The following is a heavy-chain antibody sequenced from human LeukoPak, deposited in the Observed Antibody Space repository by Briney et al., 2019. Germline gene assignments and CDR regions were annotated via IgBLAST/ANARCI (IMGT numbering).Heavy chain of an antibody. CDR3: ARDSEMYGPYSYGLGPTSAHDAFDI. J-gene: IGHJ3*02. CDR2: ISAYNGNT. CDR1: GYTFTSYG. D-gene: IGHD5-18*01. Sequence: ASVKVSCKASGYTFTSYGISWVRQAPGQGLEWMGWISAYNGNTNYAQKLQGRVTMTTDTSTSTAYMELRSLRSDDTAVYYCARDSEMYGPYSYGLGPTSAHDAFDIWGQGTMVTVSS. V-gene: IGHV1-18*01.